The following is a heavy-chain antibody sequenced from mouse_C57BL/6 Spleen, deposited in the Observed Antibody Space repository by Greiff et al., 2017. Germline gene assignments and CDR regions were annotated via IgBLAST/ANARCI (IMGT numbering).Heavy chain of an antibody. CDR3: ARRGYYGSRDYYAMDD. CDR1: GFTFSDYY. D-gene: IGHD1-1*01. V-gene: IGHV5-12*01. J-gene: IGHJ4*01. CDR2: ISNGGGST. Sequence: EVQLVESGGGLVQPGGSLKLSCAASGFTFSDYYMYWVRQTPEKRLEWVAYISNGGGSTYYPDTVKGRFPISRENAKNTLYLQMSRLKSEDTALYYCARRGYYGSRDYYAMDDWGQGTSVTVSS.